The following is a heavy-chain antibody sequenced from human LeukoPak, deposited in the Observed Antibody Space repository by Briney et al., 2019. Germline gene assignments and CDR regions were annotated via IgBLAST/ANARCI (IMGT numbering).Heavy chain of an antibody. V-gene: IGHV4-39*07. J-gene: IGHJ4*02. D-gene: IGHD6-13*01. CDR1: GGSISSSSYY. CDR2: INHSGST. CDR3: ARVGRSTYSSLYFDY. Sequence: SETLSLTCTVSGGSISSSSYYWGWIRQPPGKGLEWIGEINHSGSTNYNPSLKSRVTISVDTSKNQFSLKLSSVTAADTAVYYCARVGRSTYSSLYFDYWGQGTLVTVSS.